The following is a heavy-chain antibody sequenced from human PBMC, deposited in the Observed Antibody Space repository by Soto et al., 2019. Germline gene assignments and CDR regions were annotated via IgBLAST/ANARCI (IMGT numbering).Heavy chain of an antibody. Sequence: SETLSLTCTVSRGSISSSSYYWGWIRQPPGKGLEWIGSISHSGGTYYNPSLNSRLTMSVDTSKNQFSLRLSSVTAADTAVYYCARHDFYSGYSDALDIWGQGTMVTVSS. CDR1: RGSISSSSYY. D-gene: IGHD3-10*01. J-gene: IGHJ3*02. CDR3: ARHDFYSGYSDALDI. V-gene: IGHV4-39*01. CDR2: ISHSGGT.